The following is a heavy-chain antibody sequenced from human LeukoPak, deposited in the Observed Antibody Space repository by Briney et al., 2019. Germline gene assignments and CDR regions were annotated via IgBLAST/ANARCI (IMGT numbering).Heavy chain of an antibody. V-gene: IGHV3-23*01. Sequence: GGSLRLSCAASGFTFGTYAMNWVRQAPGKGLEWVSSIRGNGGGALYADSVKGRFTISRDNSKNTLYLQMNGLRADDTAVYYCAKVRIGTYYGFEYWGQGTLVTVSS. CDR3: AKVRIGTYYGFEY. J-gene: IGHJ4*02. CDR1: GFTFGTYA. D-gene: IGHD1-26*01. CDR2: IRGNGGGA.